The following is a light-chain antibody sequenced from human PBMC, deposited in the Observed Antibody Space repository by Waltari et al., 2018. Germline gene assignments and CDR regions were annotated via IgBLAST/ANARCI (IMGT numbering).Light chain of an antibody. CDR2: QDT. CDR3: QAWDSSTYHVV. J-gene: IGLJ2*01. V-gene: IGLV3-1*01. Sequence: SYELTQPPSVSVSPGQTASITCSGDKLGDKYACWYQQKPGQSPVVVLYQDTKRPSGFPVRFSGSNSGNPATLTISGTQAMDEADYYCQAWDSSTYHVVFGGGTKLTVL. CDR1: KLGDKY.